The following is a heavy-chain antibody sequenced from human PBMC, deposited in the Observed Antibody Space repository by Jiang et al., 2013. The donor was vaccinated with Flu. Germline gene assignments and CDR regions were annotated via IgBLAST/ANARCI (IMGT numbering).Heavy chain of an antibody. V-gene: IGHV4-39*01. Sequence: KPSETLSLTCTVSGGSISSSSYYWGWIRQPPGKGLEWIGSIYYSGSTYYNPSLKSRVTISVDTSKNQFSLKLSSVTAADTAVYYCVTYLGFDYWGQGTLVTVSS. D-gene: IGHD2-8*01. CDR3: VTYLGFDY. CDR2: IYYSGST. CDR1: GGSISSSSYY. J-gene: IGHJ4*02.